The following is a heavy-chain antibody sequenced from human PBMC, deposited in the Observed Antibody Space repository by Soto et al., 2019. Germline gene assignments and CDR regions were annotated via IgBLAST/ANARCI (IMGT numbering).Heavy chain of an antibody. V-gene: IGHV4-59*08. CDR1: GGSISSYY. Sequence: SETLSLTCTVSGGSISSYYWSWIRQPPGKGLEWIGYIYYSGSTNYNPSLKSRVTISVDTSKNQFSLKLSSVTAADTAVYYCARHHLYCSGGSCYVFDHWGQGTLVT. D-gene: IGHD2-15*01. J-gene: IGHJ4*02. CDR3: ARHHLYCSGGSCYVFDH. CDR2: IYYSGST.